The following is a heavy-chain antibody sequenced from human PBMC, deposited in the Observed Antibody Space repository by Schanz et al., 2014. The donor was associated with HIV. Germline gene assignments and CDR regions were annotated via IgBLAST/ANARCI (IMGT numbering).Heavy chain of an antibody. CDR3: AREGGITMFGVDILTHLSVGGMDV. D-gene: IGHD3-3*01. J-gene: IGHJ6*02. CDR1: GYTFTSYY. Sequence: QVQLVQSGAEVKKPGASVKLSCKASGYTFTSYYFHWVRQAPGQGLEWMAVINPSGGSTAYAQKFQGRVTLTRDTSTSTVYMELSSLRSEDTAVYYCAREGGITMFGVDILTHLSVGGMDVWGQGTTVTVAS. V-gene: IGHV1-46*01. CDR2: INPSGGST.